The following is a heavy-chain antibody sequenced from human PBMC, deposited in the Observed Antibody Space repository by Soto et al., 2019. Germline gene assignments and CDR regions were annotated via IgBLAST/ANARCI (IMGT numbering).Heavy chain of an antibody. CDR3: AREKGYSSRPDGMDV. CDR2: MNPNSGNT. CDR1: GYTFTSYD. D-gene: IGHD6-13*01. Sequence: QVQLVQSGAEVKKPGASVKVSCKASGYTFTSYDINWVRQATGQGREWMGWMNPNSGNTGYAQKFQGRVPRPSNTSLSTAYMELRSLRSEDTAVYYCAREKGYSSRPDGMDVWGQGTTVTVSS. V-gene: IGHV1-8*01. J-gene: IGHJ6*02.